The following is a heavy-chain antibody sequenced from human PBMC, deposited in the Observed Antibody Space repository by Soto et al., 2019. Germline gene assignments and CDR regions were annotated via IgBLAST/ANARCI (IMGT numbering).Heavy chain of an antibody. Sequence: GSLRLSGAASVFTFSSYAMHWVRQAPGKGLEWVAVISYDGSNKYYADSVKGRFTISRDNSKNTLYLQMNSLRAEDTAVYYCARDQYCSSTSCQTRTYYYYYGMDVWGQGTTVTVSS. CDR3: ARDQYCSSTSCQTRTYYYYYGMDV. V-gene: IGHV3-30-3*01. CDR2: ISYDGSNK. J-gene: IGHJ6*02. D-gene: IGHD2-2*01. CDR1: VFTFSSYA.